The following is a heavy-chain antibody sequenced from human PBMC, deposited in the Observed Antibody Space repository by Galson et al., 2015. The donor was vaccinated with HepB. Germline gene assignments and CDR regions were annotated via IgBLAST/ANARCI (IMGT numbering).Heavy chain of an antibody. CDR2: ISSSSSYI. J-gene: IGHJ4*02. V-gene: IGHV3-21*01. CDR3: ASGRYSYGAFDY. D-gene: IGHD5-18*01. CDR1: GFTFSSYS. Sequence: SLRLSCAASGFTFSSYSMNWVRQAPGKGLEWVSSISSSSSYIYYADSVKGRFTISRDNAKNSLYLQMNSLRAEDTAVYYCASGRYSYGAFDYWGQGTLVTVSS.